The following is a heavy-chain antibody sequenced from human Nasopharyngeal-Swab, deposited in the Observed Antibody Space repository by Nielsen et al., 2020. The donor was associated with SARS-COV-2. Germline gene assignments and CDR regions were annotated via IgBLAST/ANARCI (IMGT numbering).Heavy chain of an antibody. CDR2: IYYSGST. Sequence: WIRQPPGKGLEWIGSIYYSGSTYYNPSLKSRVTISVDTSKNQLSLKLSSVTAADTAVYYCARVKITIFGVAYFDYWGQGTLVTVSS. J-gene: IGHJ4*02. CDR3: ARVKITIFGVAYFDY. V-gene: IGHV4-39*07. D-gene: IGHD3-3*01.